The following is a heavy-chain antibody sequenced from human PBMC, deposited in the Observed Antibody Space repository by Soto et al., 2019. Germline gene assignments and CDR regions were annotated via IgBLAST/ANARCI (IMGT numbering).Heavy chain of an antibody. D-gene: IGHD3-10*01. V-gene: IGHV3-7*03. CDR3: AREDTRSYGSGSYLNYYYYGMDV. CDR1: GFTFSSYW. CDR2: IKQDGSEK. Sequence: PGGSLRLSCAASGFTFSSYWMSWVHQAPGKGLEWVANIKQDGSEKYYVDSVKGRFTISRDNAKNSLYLQMNSLRAEDTAVYYCAREDTRSYGSGSYLNYYYYGMDVWGQGTTVTVSS. J-gene: IGHJ6*02.